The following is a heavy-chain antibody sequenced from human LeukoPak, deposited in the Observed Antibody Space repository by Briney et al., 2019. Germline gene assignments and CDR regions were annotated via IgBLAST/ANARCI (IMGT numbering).Heavy chain of an antibody. V-gene: IGHV4-31*03. CDR1: GGSISSGGYY. D-gene: IGHD3-10*01. CDR2: IHYSGST. CDR3: ARQRSYNWHFDL. Sequence: SETLSLTCTVSGGSISSGGYYWSWIRQHPGKGLEWIGYIHYSGSTYYNPSLKSRLTISVDTSKNQFSLKLSSVTAADTAVYYCARQRSYNWHFDLWGRGTLVTVSS. J-gene: IGHJ2*01.